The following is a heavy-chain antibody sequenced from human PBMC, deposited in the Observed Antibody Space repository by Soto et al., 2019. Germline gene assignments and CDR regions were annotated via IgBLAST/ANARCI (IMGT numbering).Heavy chain of an antibody. CDR3: ATDSSGYNDAFDI. Sequence: ASVKVSCKVSGYTLTELSMHWVRQAPGKGLEWMGGSDPEDGETIYAQKFQGRVTMTEDTSTDTAYMELSSLRSEDTAVYYCATDSSGYNDAFDIWGQGTMVTVSS. CDR2: SDPEDGET. CDR1: GYTLTELS. V-gene: IGHV1-24*01. D-gene: IGHD5-12*01. J-gene: IGHJ3*02.